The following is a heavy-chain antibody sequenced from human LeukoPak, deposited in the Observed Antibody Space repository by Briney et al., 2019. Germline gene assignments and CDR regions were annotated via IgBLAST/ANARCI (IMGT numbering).Heavy chain of an antibody. V-gene: IGHV1-69*05. Sequence: SVKVSCKASGGTFSSYAISWVRQAPGQGLEWMGGIIPIFGTANYAQKFQGRVTITTDESTSTAYMELSSLRSEATAVYYCATLPVGYYYMDVWGKGTTVTVSS. CDR3: ATLPVGYYYMDV. CDR2: IIPIFGTA. CDR1: GGTFSSYA. J-gene: IGHJ6*03. D-gene: IGHD1-26*01.